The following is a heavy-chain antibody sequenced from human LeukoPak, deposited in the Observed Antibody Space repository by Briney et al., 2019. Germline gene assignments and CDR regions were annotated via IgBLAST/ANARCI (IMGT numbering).Heavy chain of an antibody. J-gene: IGHJ5*02. D-gene: IGHD3-22*01. CDR3: ARDYYDSSGYTNWFDP. Sequence: GASVKVSCKASGYTFTSYGISWVRQAPGQGLEWMGGIIPIFGTANYAQKFQGRVTITADESTSTAYMELSSLRSEDTAVYYCARDYYDSSGYTNWFDPWGQGTLVTVSS. V-gene: IGHV1-69*13. CDR2: IIPIFGTA. CDR1: GYTFTSYG.